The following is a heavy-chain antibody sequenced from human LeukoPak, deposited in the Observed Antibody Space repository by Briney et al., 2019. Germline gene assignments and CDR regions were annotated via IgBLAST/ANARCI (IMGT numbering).Heavy chain of an antibody. CDR3: ARSMVRGVPYFDY. D-gene: IGHD3-10*01. Sequence: PVKVSCKASGGTFSSYAISWMRQAPGQGLEWMGGIIPMFATANYAQKFQGRVTITADESTSTVYMELSSLRSEDTAIYYCARSMVRGVPYFDYWGQGTLVTVSS. CDR1: GGTFSSYA. J-gene: IGHJ4*02. CDR2: IIPMFATA. V-gene: IGHV1-69*13.